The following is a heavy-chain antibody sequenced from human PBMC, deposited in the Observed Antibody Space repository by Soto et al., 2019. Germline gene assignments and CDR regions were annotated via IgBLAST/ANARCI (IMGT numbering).Heavy chain of an antibody. V-gene: IGHV3-9*01. Sequence: SLRLSCAASGFTFDDYAMHWVRQAPGKGLEWVSGISWNSGSIGYADSVKGRFTISRDNAKNSLYLQMNSLRAEDTALYYCAKDPNYDSSGSFDYWGQGTLVTVSS. CDR3: AKDPNYDSSGSFDY. J-gene: IGHJ4*02. CDR1: GFTFDDYA. CDR2: ISWNSGSI. D-gene: IGHD3-22*01.